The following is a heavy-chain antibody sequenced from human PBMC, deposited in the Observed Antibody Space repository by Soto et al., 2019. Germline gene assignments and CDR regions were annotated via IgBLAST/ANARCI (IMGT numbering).Heavy chain of an antibody. Sequence: GGSLRLSCAASGFNFSDHYMNWVRQAPGKGLEWVSYISCSSRYTNFADSVKGRFTISRDNAKNSLYLQMNSLRVEDTAVYYCARHTSGWHYYDYWGQGTPVTVSS. CDR1: GFNFSDHY. CDR2: ISCSSRYT. V-gene: IGHV3-11*06. D-gene: IGHD6-19*01. CDR3: ARHTSGWHYYDY. J-gene: IGHJ4*02.